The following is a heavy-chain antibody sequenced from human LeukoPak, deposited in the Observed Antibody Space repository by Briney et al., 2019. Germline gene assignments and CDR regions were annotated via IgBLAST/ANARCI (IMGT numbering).Heavy chain of an antibody. CDR1: GGSISSGGYY. CDR2: IYYSGSA. J-gene: IGHJ4*02. Sequence: MPSQTLSLTCTVSGGSISSGGYYWSWIRQHPGKGLEWIGYIYYSGSANYNPSLKSRVTISVDTSKNQFSLKLNSVTAADTAVYYCARLNGYNLDYWGQGTLVTVSS. D-gene: IGHD5-24*01. CDR3: ARLNGYNLDY. V-gene: IGHV4-31*03.